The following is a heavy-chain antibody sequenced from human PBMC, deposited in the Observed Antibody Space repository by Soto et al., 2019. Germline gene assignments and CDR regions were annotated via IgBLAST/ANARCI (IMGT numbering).Heavy chain of an antibody. CDR1: GFTFTSSA. J-gene: IGHJ6*02. CDR3: AAPRGYYGSGIYFFGPPDHYGMDV. CDR2: IVVGSGNA. D-gene: IGHD3-10*01. V-gene: IGHV1-58*02. Sequence: SVKVSCKASGFTFTSSAMQWVRQARGQRLEWIGWIVVGSGNANYAQKFQERVTITRDMSTSTAYMELSSLRSEDTAVYYCAAPRGYYGSGIYFFGPPDHYGMDVWGQGTTVTVSS.